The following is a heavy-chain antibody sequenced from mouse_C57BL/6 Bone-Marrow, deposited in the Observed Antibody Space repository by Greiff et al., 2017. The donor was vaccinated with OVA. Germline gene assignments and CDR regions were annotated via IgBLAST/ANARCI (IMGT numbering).Heavy chain of an antibody. CDR1: GYTFTDYY. D-gene: IGHD1-1*01. CDR3: ARGDYYGSSYERGFFDY. V-gene: IGHV1-26*01. Sequence: EVQLQQSGPELVKPGASVKISCKASGYTFTDYYMNWVKQSHGKSLEWIGDINPNNGGTSYNQKFKGKATLTVDKSSSTAYMELRSLTSEDSAVYYCARGDYYGSSYERGFFDYWGQGTTLTVSS. CDR2: INPNNGGT. J-gene: IGHJ2*01.